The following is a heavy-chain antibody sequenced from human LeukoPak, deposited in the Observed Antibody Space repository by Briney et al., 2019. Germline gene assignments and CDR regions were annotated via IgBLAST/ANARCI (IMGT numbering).Heavy chain of an antibody. D-gene: IGHD5-18*01. J-gene: IGHJ5*02. CDR3: AKGGYSYAINWFDP. CDR1: GFTFSNYA. CDR2: ISGSGGNT. Sequence: GGSLRLSCAASGFTFSNYAMSWVRQAPGKGLEWVSAISGSGGNTINADSVRGRFTISRDNSKNTLYLQMNSLRAEDTAVYYCAKGGYSYAINWFDPWGQGTLVTVSS. V-gene: IGHV3-23*01.